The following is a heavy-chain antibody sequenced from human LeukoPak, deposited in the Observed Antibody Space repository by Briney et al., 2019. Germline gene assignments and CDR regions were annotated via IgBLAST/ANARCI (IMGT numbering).Heavy chain of an antibody. D-gene: IGHD6-19*01. CDR1: GFTFSTYG. J-gene: IGHJ4*02. Sequence: GGSLRLSCAASGFTFSTYGLHWVRQAPGKGLEWVALIWYDGSNKYYADSVKGRFTISRDNSKNTLYLQMNSLKAEDTAVYYCAREKQKYSSGWYCLDYWGQGTLVTVSS. V-gene: IGHV3-33*01. CDR3: AREKQKYSSGWYCLDY. CDR2: IWYDGSNK.